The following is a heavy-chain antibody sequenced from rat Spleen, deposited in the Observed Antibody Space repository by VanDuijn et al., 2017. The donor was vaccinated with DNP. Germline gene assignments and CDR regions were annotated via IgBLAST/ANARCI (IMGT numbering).Heavy chain of an antibody. D-gene: IGHD1-1*01. CDR1: GFTFSDYA. J-gene: IGHJ4*01. V-gene: IGHV4-2*01. CDR2: INKDSSTI. CDR3: ARAATTVVTGYYYGMDA. Sequence: EVQLVESGGGLVQPGNSLKLSCAASGFTFSDYAMAWVRQAPGKGLEWLGEINKDSSTINYTPSLKDKFTISRDNAQNTLYLHMSKLGSEDTAIYYCARAATTVVTGYYYGMDAWGQGTSVTVSS.